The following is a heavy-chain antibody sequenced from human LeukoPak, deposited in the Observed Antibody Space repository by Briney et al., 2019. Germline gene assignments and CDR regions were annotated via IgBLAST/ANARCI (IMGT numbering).Heavy chain of an antibody. Sequence: SETLSLTCTVSGGSISSYYWSWIRQPPGKGLEWIGYIYYSGSTNYNPSLKSRVTISVDTSKNQFSLKLSSVTAADTAVYYCAGARRGYSYGSQNPFDYWGQGTLVTVSS. CDR3: AGARRGYSYGSQNPFDY. D-gene: IGHD5-18*01. V-gene: IGHV4-59*01. CDR2: IYYSGST. J-gene: IGHJ4*02. CDR1: GGSISSYY.